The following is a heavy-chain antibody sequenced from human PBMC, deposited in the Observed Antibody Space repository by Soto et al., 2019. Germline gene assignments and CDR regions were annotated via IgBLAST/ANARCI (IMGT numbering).Heavy chain of an antibody. Sequence: ASVKVSCKASGYTFTNFGISWVRQAPGQGLEWMGWISAYNGNTNYAQNFQGRVTMTTDTSTSTAYMELRSLRSDDTAVYYCARVLSWASYYDFWSGYYNYYYYGMDVWGQGTTVTV. CDR1: GYTFTNFG. CDR2: ISAYNGNT. J-gene: IGHJ6*02. D-gene: IGHD3-3*01. CDR3: ARVLSWASYYDFWSGYYNYYYYGMDV. V-gene: IGHV1-18*01.